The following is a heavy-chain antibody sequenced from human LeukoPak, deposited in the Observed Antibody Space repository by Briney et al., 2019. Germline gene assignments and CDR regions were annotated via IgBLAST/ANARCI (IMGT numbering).Heavy chain of an antibody. CDR3: AVQGGSSSWYTIYYYMDV. CDR1: GFTFSTYN. CDR2: ISSSSSYI. Sequence: GGSLRLSCAASGFTFSTYNMNWVRQAPGKGLEWVSSISSSSSYIYYADSVKGRFTISRDNAKNSLYLQMNGLRAEDTAVYYCAVQGGSSSWYTIYYYMDVWGKGTTVTVSS. D-gene: IGHD6-13*01. J-gene: IGHJ6*03. V-gene: IGHV3-21*01.